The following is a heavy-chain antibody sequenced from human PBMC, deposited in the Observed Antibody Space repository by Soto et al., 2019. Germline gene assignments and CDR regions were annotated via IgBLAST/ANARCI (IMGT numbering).Heavy chain of an antibody. CDR3: AREGYTYPRIDP. J-gene: IGHJ5*02. Sequence: SETLSLTCTVSGGSVSSGAYYWSWIRQHPGKGLEWIGYIYYSGKMFYNPSLTGRLTISMDASKNQFSLRLTSVTAADTAVYYCAREGYTYPRIDPWGQGXLVTVSS. CDR1: GGSVSSGAYY. V-gene: IGHV4-31*03. D-gene: IGHD5-18*01. CDR2: IYYSGKM.